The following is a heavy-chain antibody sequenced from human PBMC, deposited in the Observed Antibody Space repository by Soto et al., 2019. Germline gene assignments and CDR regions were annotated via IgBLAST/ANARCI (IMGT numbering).Heavy chain of an antibody. D-gene: IGHD6-13*01. V-gene: IGHV4-34*01. CDR3: ARGLGSSSWKPWFDP. CDR1: GGSFGFYS. CDR2: INHSGST. Sequence: PETQSHTRTVYGGSFGFYSSHLLRETQGKGLEWIGEINHSGSTNYNPSLKSRVTISVDTSKNQFSLKLSSVTAADTAVYYCARGLGSSSWKPWFDPWGQGTLV. J-gene: IGHJ5*02.